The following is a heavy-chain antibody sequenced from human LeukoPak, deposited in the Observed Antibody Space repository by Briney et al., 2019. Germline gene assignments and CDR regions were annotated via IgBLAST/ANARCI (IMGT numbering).Heavy chain of an antibody. CDR3: ARDSHSRGYDYVHDAFDI. Sequence: SETLSLTCTVSGDSINNFYWTWIRQPPGKGLEWIGYMSSSGISDYNPSLKSRVTISVETSKNQFSLKLSSVTAADTAVYYCARDSHSRGYDYVHDAFDIWGPGTMVTVSS. D-gene: IGHD3-22*01. CDR1: GDSINNFY. CDR2: MSSSGIS. V-gene: IGHV4-59*01. J-gene: IGHJ3*02.